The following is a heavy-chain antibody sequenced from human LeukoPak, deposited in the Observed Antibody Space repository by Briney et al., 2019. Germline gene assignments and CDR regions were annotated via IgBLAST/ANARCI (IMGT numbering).Heavy chain of an antibody. D-gene: IGHD6-19*01. J-gene: IGHJ4*02. Sequence: GGSLRLSCAASGFTFSSYAMHWVRQAPGKGLEYVSGINSNGGSTYYANSVTSRFTISRDNSRNTLFLQMGSLRPEDMGVYYCARVMIRGGWNIDHWGQGTLVTVSS. CDR1: GFTFSSYA. V-gene: IGHV3-64*01. CDR2: INSNGGST. CDR3: ARVMIRGGWNIDH.